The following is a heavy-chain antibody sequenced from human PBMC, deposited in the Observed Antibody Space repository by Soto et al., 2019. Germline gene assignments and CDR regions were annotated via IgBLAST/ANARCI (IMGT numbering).Heavy chain of an antibody. Sequence: PGGSLRLSCAASGFTFSSYAMSWVRQAPGKGLEWVSAISGSGGSTYYADSVKGRFTISRDNSNNTLYLQMNSLRAEDTAVYYCAKDXTSYDSSAQFXSWGQGTLVXVSS. CDR1: GFTFSSYA. CDR3: AKDXTSYDSSAQFXS. V-gene: IGHV3-23*01. D-gene: IGHD3-22*01. J-gene: IGHJ4*02. CDR2: ISGSGGST.